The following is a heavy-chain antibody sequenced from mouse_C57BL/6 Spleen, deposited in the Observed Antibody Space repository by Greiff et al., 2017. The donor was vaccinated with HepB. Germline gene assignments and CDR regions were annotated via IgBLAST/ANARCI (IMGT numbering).Heavy chain of an antibody. V-gene: IGHV5-16*01. CDR3: ARRTDYGSSFYAMDY. CDR1: GFTFSDYY. CDR2: INYDGSST. D-gene: IGHD1-1*01. J-gene: IGHJ4*01. Sequence: EVHLVESEGGLVQPGRSMKLSCTASGFTFSDYYMAWVRQVPEKGLEWVANINYDGSSTYYLDSLKSRFIISRDNAKNILYLQMSSLKSEDTATYYCARRTDYGSSFYAMDYWGQGTSVTVSS.